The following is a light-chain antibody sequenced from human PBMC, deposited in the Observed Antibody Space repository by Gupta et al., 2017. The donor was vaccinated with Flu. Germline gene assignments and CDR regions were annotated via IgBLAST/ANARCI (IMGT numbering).Light chain of an antibody. Sequence: QPALTQPASVSASPGHSITFSCPGTGNEVGVYNYVSWYQQHSVISPKLMINELSNRPSGVSNRFSGSNSGNTASLTISGLQAEDEADYYCSSFTSRSTWVFGGGTKLTVL. CDR3: SSFTSRSTWV. CDR1: GNEVGVYNY. J-gene: IGLJ3*02. CDR2: ELS. V-gene: IGLV2-14*01.